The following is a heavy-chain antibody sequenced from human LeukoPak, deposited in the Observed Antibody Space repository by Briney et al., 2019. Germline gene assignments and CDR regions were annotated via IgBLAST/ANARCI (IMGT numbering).Heavy chain of an antibody. CDR1: GFTFSSYG. V-gene: IGHV3-30*03. J-gene: IGHJ3*02. CDR3: ARDQWGGSYPDAFDI. D-gene: IGHD1-26*01. Sequence: GRSLRLSCVVSGFTFSSYGFHWVRQAPGKGLEWVAGISYDGSNEFYADSVKGRFTISRDNPKNTVYLQMNSLRAEDTAVYYCARDQWGGSYPDAFDIWGQGTMVTVSS. CDR2: ISYDGSNE.